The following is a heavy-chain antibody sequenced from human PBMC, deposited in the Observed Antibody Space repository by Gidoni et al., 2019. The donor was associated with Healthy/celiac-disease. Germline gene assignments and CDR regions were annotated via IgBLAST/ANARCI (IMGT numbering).Heavy chain of an antibody. D-gene: IGHD5-12*01. CDR3: ARASVATISSFDY. CDR1: GFTVSSNY. J-gene: IGHJ4*02. CDR2: IYSGGST. Sequence: EVQLVESGGGLIQPGGSLRLSCAASGFTVSSNYMSWVRQAPGKGLEWVSVIYSGGSTYYADSVKGRFTISRDNSKNTLYLQMNSLRAEDTAVYYCARASVATISSFDYWGQGTLVTVSS. V-gene: IGHV3-53*01.